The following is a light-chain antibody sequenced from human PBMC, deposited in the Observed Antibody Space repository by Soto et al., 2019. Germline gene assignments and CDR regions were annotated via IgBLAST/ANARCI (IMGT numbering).Light chain of an antibody. CDR2: GAS. CDR1: QSVSSSH. Sequence: EIVLTQSPGTLSLSPGERATLSCRASQSVSSSHLAWYQQKPGQAPRLLIYGASSRATVIPDRFSGSGSGTDFTLTISRLEPEDFAVYYCQQYASSPPLTFGGGTKVDIK. V-gene: IGKV3-20*01. J-gene: IGKJ4*01. CDR3: QQYASSPPLT.